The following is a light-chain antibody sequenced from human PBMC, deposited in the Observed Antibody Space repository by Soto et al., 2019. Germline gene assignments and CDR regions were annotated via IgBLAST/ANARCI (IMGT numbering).Light chain of an antibody. V-gene: IGKV3-15*01. Sequence: EIVMTQSPATLSVSPGESATLSCRASQSVSGNLAWYQQKPGQAPRLLIYGASARATGIPARFSGSGSGTEFTLTISSLQSGDFAVYFCQQNNNWPPLTFGGGTKVEMK. CDR3: QQNNNWPPLT. CDR1: QSVSGN. CDR2: GAS. J-gene: IGKJ4*01.